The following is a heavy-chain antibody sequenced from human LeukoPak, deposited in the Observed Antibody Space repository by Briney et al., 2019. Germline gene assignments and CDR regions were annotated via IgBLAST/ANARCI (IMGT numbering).Heavy chain of an antibody. CDR3: ARKGSSSWAYYFDY. V-gene: IGHV4-59*12. CDR1: GGSISGYY. J-gene: IGHJ4*02. CDR2: MYHSGST. Sequence: SETLSLTCTVAGGSISGYYWSWIRQPPGKGLEWIGYMYHSGSTNYNPSLKSRVAISVDTSKNQFSLRLSSVTAADTAVYYCARKGSSSWAYYFDYWGQGTLVTVSS. D-gene: IGHD6-13*01.